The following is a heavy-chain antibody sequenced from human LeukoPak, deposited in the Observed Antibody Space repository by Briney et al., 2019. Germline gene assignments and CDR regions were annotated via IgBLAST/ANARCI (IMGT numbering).Heavy chain of an antibody. J-gene: IGHJ4*02. V-gene: IGHV4-34*01. Sequence: SETLSLTCAVYGGSFSGYYWSWIRQPPGEGLEWIGEINHSGSTNYNPSLKSRVTISVDTSKNQFSLKLSPVTAADTAVYYCARATASYYFDYWGQGTLVTVSS. CDR1: GGSFSGYY. CDR2: INHSGST. CDR3: ARATASYYFDY.